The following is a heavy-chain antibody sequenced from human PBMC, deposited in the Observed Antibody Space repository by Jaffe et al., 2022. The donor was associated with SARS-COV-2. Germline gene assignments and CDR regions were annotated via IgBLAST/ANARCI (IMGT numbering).Heavy chain of an antibody. D-gene: IGHD1-26*01. CDR2: IHYSGST. CDR3: ARRRNIGNFDAFDI. J-gene: IGHJ3*02. V-gene: IGHV4-39*01. CDR1: GGSVSSAYY. Sequence: QLQVQESGPGLVKPSETLSLTCTVSGGSVSSAYYWGWIRQPPGKGLEWVGIIHYSGSTFYNPSLNNRVTISVDKSKNQFSLNLSSVTAADTAIYYCARRRNIGNFDAFDIWGQGTMVTVSS.